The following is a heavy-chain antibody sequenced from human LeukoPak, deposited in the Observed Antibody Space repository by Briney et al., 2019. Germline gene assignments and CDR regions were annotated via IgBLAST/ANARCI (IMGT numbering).Heavy chain of an antibody. J-gene: IGHJ4*02. CDR1: GGSISSSSYY. V-gene: IGHV4-39*01. D-gene: IGHD4-11*01. CDR3: ARRSLTTVTTIDY. Sequence: KASETLSLTCTVSGGSISSSSYYWGWIRQPPGKGLEWIGSIYYSGSTYYNPSLKSRVTISVDTSKNQFSLELSSVTAADTAVYYCARRSLTTVTTIDYWGQGTLVTVSS. CDR2: IYYSGST.